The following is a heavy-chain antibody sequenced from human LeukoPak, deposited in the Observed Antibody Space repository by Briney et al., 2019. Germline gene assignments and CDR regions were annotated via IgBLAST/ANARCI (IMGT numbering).Heavy chain of an antibody. CDR1: GYTFTGYY. V-gene: IGHV1-2*02. CDR2: INPNSGGT. J-gene: IGHJ4*02. Sequence: GASVKVSCKASGYTFTGYYMHWVRQAPGQGLEWMGWINPNSGGTNYAQKFQGRVTMTRDTSISTAYMELSRLRSDDTAVYYCARDRWVRGVKMVVAPDFDYWGQGTLVTVSS. CDR3: ARDRWVRGVKMVVAPDFDY. D-gene: IGHD3-10*01.